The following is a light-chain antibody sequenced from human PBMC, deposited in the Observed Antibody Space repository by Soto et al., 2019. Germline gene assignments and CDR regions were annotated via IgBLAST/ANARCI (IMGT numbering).Light chain of an antibody. CDR3: QQRGNWPT. Sequence: IVLTQSPVTLSSSPGERATLSCRASQSVSSYLAWYQQKPGQAPRLLLYDASNRATGIPARFSGSGSGTDFTLTISSLEPEDFAVYYCQQRGNWPTFGQGTKVEIK. CDR2: DAS. CDR1: QSVSSY. V-gene: IGKV3-11*01. J-gene: IGKJ1*01.